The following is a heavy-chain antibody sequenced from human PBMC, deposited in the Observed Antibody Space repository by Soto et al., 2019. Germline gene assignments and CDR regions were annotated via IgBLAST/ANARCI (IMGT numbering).Heavy chain of an antibody. V-gene: IGHV4-30-4*01. CDR1: GGSISSGDYY. CDR3: ARWGSITIFGVVSENYGMDV. J-gene: IGHJ6*02. CDR2: IYYSGST. Sequence: SETLSLTXTVSGGSISSGDYYWSWIRQPPGKGLEWIGYIYYSGSTYYNPSLKSRVTISVDTSKNQFSLKLSSVTAADTAVYYCARWGSITIFGVVSENYGMDVWGQGTTVTVSS. D-gene: IGHD3-3*01.